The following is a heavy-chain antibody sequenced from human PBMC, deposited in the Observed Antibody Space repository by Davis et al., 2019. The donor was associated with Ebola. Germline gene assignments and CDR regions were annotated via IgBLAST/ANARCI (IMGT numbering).Heavy chain of an antibody. D-gene: IGHD6-19*01. Sequence: PGGSLRLSCAASGFTFSTFGMHWVRQAPGKGLEWVAVISYDGRKEYYEDSVTGRFTISRDNSRNTLYLQMNSLRTEDAAVYYCAASSPTVSGPFDYWGRGTLVTVSS. J-gene: IGHJ4*02. CDR3: AASSPTVSGPFDY. CDR2: ISYDGRKE. V-gene: IGHV3-30*03. CDR1: GFTFSTFG.